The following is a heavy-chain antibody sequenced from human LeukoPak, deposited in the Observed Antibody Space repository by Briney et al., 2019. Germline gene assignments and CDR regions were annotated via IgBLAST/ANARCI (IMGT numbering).Heavy chain of an antibody. D-gene: IGHD3-3*01. V-gene: IGHV1-2*02. Sequence: ASVKVSCKASGYTFTGYYMHWVRQAPGQGLEWMGWINPNSGGTNYAQKFQGRVTMTRDTSISTAYMELSRLRSGDTAVYYCARTSTCYDVWSGYGYWGQGTLVTVSS. CDR1: GYTFTGYY. J-gene: IGHJ4*02. CDR2: INPNSGGT. CDR3: ARTSTCYDVWSGYGY.